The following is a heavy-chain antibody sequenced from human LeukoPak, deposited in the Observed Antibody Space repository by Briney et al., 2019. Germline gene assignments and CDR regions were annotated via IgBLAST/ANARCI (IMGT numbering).Heavy chain of an antibody. V-gene: IGHV3-74*01. CDR3: ARDEPTVTTGPPVGS. CDR1: GFTFYSYW. D-gene: IGHD4-17*01. J-gene: IGHJ4*02. CDR2: INGDGSTS. Sequence: GSLRLSCVASGFTFYSYWMHWVRQAPGKGLVWVSCINGDGSTSNYADSVKGRFTISRDNAKNTLYLQMHSLRAEDTAVYYCARDEPTVTTGPPVGSWGQGTLVTVSS.